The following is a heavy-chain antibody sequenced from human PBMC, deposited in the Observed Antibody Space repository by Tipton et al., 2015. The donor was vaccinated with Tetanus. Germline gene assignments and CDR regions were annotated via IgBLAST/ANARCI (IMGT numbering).Heavy chain of an antibody. J-gene: IGHJ1*01. V-gene: IGHV6-1*01. CDR3: GRDRGTTGTLDL. CDR2: TYYRSKWYN. Sequence: GLVKPSQTLSLTCAISGDSVSSNTATWNWIRQSPSRGLEWLGRTYYRSKWYNDYAVSVKSRIIINPDTSKNQFSLQLNSVTPEDPAVYCGGRDRGTTGTLDLGGQGTLVSVSS. CDR1: GDSVSSNTAT. D-gene: IGHD1-1*01.